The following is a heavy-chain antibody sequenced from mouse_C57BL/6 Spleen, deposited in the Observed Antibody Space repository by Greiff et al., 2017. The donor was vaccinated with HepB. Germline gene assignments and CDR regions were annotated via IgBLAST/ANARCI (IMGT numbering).Heavy chain of an antibody. Sequence: QVQLQQPGAELVKPGASVKMSCKASGYTFTSYWITWVKQRPGQGLEWIGDIYPGSGSTNYNEKFKSKATLTVDTSSSTAYIQLSSLTSEDSAVYYCARDHSTVVAEPFDYWGQGTTLTVSS. J-gene: IGHJ2*01. CDR3: ARDHSTVVAEPFDY. V-gene: IGHV1-55*01. CDR1: GYTFTSYW. D-gene: IGHD1-1*01. CDR2: IYPGSGST.